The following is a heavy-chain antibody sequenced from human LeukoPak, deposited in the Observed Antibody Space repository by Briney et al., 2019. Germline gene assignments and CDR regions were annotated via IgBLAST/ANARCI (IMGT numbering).Heavy chain of an antibody. V-gene: IGHV5-51*01. D-gene: IGHD2-15*01. Sequence: GESLKISCKGSGYSFPNYWIGWMRQKPGKGLEWMGIIYPDDSDTIYGPSFQGQVTISADRSISTAYLQWSSLKASDTAMYFCARRGGGLSDAFDIWGQGTMVTVSS. CDR1: GYSFPNYW. J-gene: IGHJ3*02. CDR2: IYPDDSDT. CDR3: ARRGGGLSDAFDI.